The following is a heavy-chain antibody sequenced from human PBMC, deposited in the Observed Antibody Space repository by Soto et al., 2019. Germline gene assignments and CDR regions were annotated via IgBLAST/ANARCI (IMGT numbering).Heavy chain of an antibody. CDR2: IWYDGSNK. Sequence: GGSLRLSCAASGFTFSIYGMHWVRQAPGKGLEWVAVIWYDGSNKYYADSVKGRFTISRDNSKNTLYLQMHSLKAEDTAVYFCAKQRGTWVDTAIDFGGKGTQVTVSS. V-gene: IGHV3-33*06. D-gene: IGHD1-1*01. J-gene: IGHJ4*02. CDR1: GFTFSIYG. CDR3: AKQRGTWVDTAIDF.